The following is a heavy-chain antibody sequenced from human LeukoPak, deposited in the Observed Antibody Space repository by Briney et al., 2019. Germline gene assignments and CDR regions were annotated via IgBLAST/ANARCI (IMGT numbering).Heavy chain of an antibody. CDR1: GYTFTSYD. Sequence: ASVKVSCRASGYTFTSYDINWVRQATGRGLEWMGWMNPNSGNTGYAQKFQGRVTMTRNTSISTAYMELSSLRSEDTAVYYCARVRANIVATIPGMDVWGKGTTVTVSS. V-gene: IGHV1-8*01. J-gene: IGHJ6*03. CDR2: MNPNSGNT. D-gene: IGHD5-12*01. CDR3: ARVRANIVATIPGMDV.